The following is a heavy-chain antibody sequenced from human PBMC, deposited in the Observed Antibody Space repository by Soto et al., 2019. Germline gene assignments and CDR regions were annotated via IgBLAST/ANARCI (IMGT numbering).Heavy chain of an antibody. CDR3: AKDLSGARWYYDALDV. CDR2: TSYDGTNK. Sequence: GGSLRLSCEVSGFTFSTHGMHWVRQAPGKGLEWVAGTSYDGTNKYYARSVQGRFTISRENSMKTLYLQMNSLRTEDTTVYYCAKDLSGARWYYDALDVWGQGTTVTVSS. D-gene: IGHD2-15*01. V-gene: IGHV3-30*18. J-gene: IGHJ6*02. CDR1: GFTFSTHG.